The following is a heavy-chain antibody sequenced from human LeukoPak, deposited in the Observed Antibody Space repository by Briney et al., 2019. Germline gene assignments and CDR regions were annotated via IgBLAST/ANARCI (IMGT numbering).Heavy chain of an antibody. V-gene: IGHV1-18*04. CDR1: GYTFTNYG. J-gene: IGHJ4*02. D-gene: IGHD1-14*01. CDR3: ARGQLTDDLDY. Sequence: EASVKVSCKASGYTFTNYGISWVRQAPGQGLEWMSWISANNGETRYAQNFQGRVTMTTDTSTTTAYMELRSLRSDDTAVYYCARGQLTDDLDYWGQGTLVTVSS. CDR2: ISANNGET.